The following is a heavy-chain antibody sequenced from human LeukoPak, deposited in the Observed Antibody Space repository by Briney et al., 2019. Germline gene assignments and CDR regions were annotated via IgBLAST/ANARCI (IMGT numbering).Heavy chain of an antibody. CDR1: GYSFNNYW. CDR3: ARQGAGYSSSFIDY. D-gene: IGHD6-13*01. CDR2: IYPGDSDT. V-gene: IGHV5-51*01. J-gene: IGHJ4*02. Sequence: GESLKISCKGSGYSFNNYWVGWGRQMPGKGLEWMGIIYPGDSDTIYSPSFQGQVTISADKSISTAYQQWSSLKASDNAMYYCARQGAGYSSSFIDYWGQGTLVTVSS.